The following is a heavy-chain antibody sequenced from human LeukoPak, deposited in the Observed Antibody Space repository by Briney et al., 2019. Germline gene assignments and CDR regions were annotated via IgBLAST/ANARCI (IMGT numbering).Heavy chain of an antibody. CDR1: GGSISSYY. CDR3: ARRSRIGSSWQFDY. D-gene: IGHD6-13*01. CDR2: IYYSGST. V-gene: IGHV4-59*01. Sequence: ASETLSLTCTVSGGSISSYYWSWIRQPPGKGLEWIGYIYYSGSTNYNPSLKSRVTISVDTSKNQFSLKLSSVTAADTAVYYCARRSRIGSSWQFDYWGQGTLVTVSS. J-gene: IGHJ4*02.